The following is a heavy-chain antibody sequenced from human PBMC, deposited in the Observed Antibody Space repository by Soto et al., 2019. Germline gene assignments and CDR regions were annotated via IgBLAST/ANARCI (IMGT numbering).Heavy chain of an antibody. CDR3: ARPGIAAAGTKYRVGYYFDY. CDR1: GGSFSGYY. D-gene: IGHD6-13*01. CDR2: INHSGST. J-gene: IGHJ4*02. V-gene: IGHV4-34*01. Sequence: PSETLSLTCAVYGGSFSGYYWSWIRQPPGKGLEWIGEINHSGSTNYNPSLKSRVTISVDKSKNQFSLKLSSVTAADTAVYYCARPGIAAAGTKYRVGYYFDYWGQGTLVTVSS.